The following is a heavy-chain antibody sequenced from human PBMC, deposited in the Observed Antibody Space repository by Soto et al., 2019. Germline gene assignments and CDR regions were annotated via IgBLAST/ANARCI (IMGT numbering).Heavy chain of an antibody. V-gene: IGHV4-34*01. Sequence: PSETLSLTCAVYGGSFSGYYWSWIRQPPGKGLEWIGEINHSGSTNYNPSLKSRVTISVDTSKNQFSLKLSSVTAADAAVYYCARAIITAMALNWFDPWGQGTLVTVSS. D-gene: IGHD5-18*01. CDR3: ARAIITAMALNWFDP. J-gene: IGHJ5*02. CDR2: INHSGST. CDR1: GGSFSGYY.